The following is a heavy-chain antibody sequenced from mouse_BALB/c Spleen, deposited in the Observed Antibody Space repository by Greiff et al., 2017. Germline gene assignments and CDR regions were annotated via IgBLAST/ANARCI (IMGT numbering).Heavy chain of an antibody. CDR1: GYSITSGYS. V-gene: IGHV3-1*02. D-gene: IGHD2-10*02. CDR3: ARGYGTYWYFDV. J-gene: IGHJ1*01. CDR2: IHYSGST. Sequence: DVKLQESGPDLVKPSQSLSLTCTVTGYSITSGYSWPWIRQFPGNKLEWMGYIHYSGSTNYNPSLKSRISITRDTSKNQFFLQLNSVTTEDTATYYCARGYGTYWYFDVWGAGTTVTVSS.